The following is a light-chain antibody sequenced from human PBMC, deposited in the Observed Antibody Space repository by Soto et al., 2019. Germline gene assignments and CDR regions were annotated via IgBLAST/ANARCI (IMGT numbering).Light chain of an antibody. V-gene: IGKV3-11*01. J-gene: IGKJ1*01. CDR2: DAS. CDR1: QSVSSY. CDR3: QQRNNWPWT. Sequence: EIVLTQSPVTLSLSPGERATLSCRASQSVSSYLAWYQQKPGQAPRLLIYDASKRATGIPARFSGSGSATDFTLTISSLETEDFAVYYFQQRNNWPWTFGQGTKVEIK.